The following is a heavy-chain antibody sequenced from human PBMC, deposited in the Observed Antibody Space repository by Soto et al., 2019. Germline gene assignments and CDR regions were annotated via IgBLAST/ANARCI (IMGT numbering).Heavy chain of an antibody. V-gene: IGHV1-3*05. J-gene: IGHJ4*02. D-gene: IGHD6-19*01. CDR3: ARAGAVAADFDY. CDR1: GYTFTGYA. Sequence: QVQLVQSGAEEKKPGASVKVSCKASGYTFTGYAMHWVRQAPGQRLEWIGWINAGNGNTKYSQKFQGRVTITRDTSASTAYMEMSSLRSEDTAVYYCARAGAVAADFDYWGQGTMVTVSS. CDR2: INAGNGNT.